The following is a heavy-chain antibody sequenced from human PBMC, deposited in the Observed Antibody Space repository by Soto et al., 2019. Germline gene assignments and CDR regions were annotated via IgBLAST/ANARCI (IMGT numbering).Heavy chain of an antibody. D-gene: IGHD6-19*01. J-gene: IGHJ3*01. CDR2: IFHSGDT. V-gene: IGHV4-4*02. CDR3: AYSTGWYRHDV. CDR1: GDSISNSRR. Sequence: QVQLQESGPGLVKPSGTLSLTCAVSGDSISNSRRWPWVRQPPGKGLEWIGDIFHSGDTNYNPSLKSRVFISVDKSQNQFSLKVSSVTAADTAVYYCAYSTGWYRHDVWGQGTLVTVSS.